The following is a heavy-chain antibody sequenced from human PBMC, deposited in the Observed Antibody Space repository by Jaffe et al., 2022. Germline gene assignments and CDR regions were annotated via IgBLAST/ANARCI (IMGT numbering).Heavy chain of an antibody. V-gene: IGHV3-48*03. CDR1: GFTFSSYE. CDR2: ISSSGSTI. CDR3: ASYGLLRVPHFDL. D-gene: IGHD1-1*01. J-gene: IGHJ2*01. Sequence: EVQLVESGGGLVQPGGSLRLSCAASGFTFSSYEMNWVRQAPGKGLEWVSYISSSGSTIYYADSVKGRFTISRDNAKNSLYLQMNSLRAEDTAVYYCASYGLLRVPHFDLWGRGTLVTVSS.